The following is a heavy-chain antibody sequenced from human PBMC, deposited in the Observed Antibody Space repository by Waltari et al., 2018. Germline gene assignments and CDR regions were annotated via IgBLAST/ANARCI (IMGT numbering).Heavy chain of an antibody. V-gene: IGHV3-74*01. Sequence: WLRPAPGKGLVWVSTITSDRSRTRYADSVKGRFTISRDNAKNTLYLQTNSLRAEDTAVYYCASHRPGGYGMDVWGHGTTVTVSS. CDR2: ITSDRSRT. CDR3: ASHRPGGYGMDV. D-gene: IGHD2-15*01. J-gene: IGHJ6*02.